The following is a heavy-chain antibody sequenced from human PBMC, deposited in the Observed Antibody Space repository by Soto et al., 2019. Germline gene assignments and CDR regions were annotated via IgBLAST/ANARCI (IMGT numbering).Heavy chain of an antibody. J-gene: IGHJ6*02. Sequence: QLQLQESGPGLVKPSETLSLTCTVSGGSISSSSYYWGWIRQPPGKGLEWIGSIYYSGSTYYNPSLKSRVTISVDTSKNQFSLKLSSVTAADTAVYYCARLEGNYYYGMDVWGQGTTVTVSS. CDR3: ARLEGNYYYGMDV. CDR1: GGSISSSSYY. V-gene: IGHV4-39*01. CDR2: IYYSGST.